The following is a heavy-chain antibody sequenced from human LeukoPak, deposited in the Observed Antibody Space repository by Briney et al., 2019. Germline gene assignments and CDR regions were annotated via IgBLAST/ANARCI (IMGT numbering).Heavy chain of an antibody. Sequence: GGSLRLSCAASGFTFSSYGMSWVRQAPGKGLEWVSAISGSGGSTYYADSVKGRFTISRDNSKNTLYLQMNSLRAEDTAVYYCAKDPDYDILTGSEFDYWGQGTLVTVSS. CDR1: GFTFSSYG. CDR2: ISGSGGST. V-gene: IGHV3-23*01. CDR3: AKDPDYDILTGSEFDY. D-gene: IGHD3-9*01. J-gene: IGHJ4*02.